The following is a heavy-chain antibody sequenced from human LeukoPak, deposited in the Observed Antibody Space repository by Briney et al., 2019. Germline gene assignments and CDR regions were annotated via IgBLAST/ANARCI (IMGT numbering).Heavy chain of an antibody. V-gene: IGHV3-21*01. J-gene: IGHJ2*01. CDR2: FSRSGPYI. Sequence: KPGGSLRLSCAASGFTFSSYTMNWVRRAPGKGLEWVSSFSRSGPYIYYADSVKGRFTISRDNAKNSLYLQMNSLRAEDTAVYYCARVSAAMTRWHFDLWGRGTLVTVSS. CDR3: ARVSAAMTRWHFDL. D-gene: IGHD2-2*01. CDR1: GFTFSSYT.